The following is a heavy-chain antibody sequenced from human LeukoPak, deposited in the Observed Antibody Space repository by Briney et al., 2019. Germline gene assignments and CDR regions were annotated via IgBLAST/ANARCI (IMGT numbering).Heavy chain of an antibody. D-gene: IGHD4-23*01. CDR2: ISSSSGDI. CDR3: VRDYGGSSGAFDL. V-gene: IGHV3-21*01. Sequence: PGGALRHSRRASLFIFSSYALNWVRRAPGQGREWVSSISSSSGDIYYTDSVKGRFTISRDNARKSLYLQMISLRVEDTAVYYCVRDYGGSSGAFDLWGQGTMVTVSS. CDR1: LFIFSSYA. J-gene: IGHJ3*01.